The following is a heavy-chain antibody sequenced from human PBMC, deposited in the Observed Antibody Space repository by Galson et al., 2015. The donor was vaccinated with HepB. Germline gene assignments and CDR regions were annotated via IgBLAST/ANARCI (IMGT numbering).Heavy chain of an antibody. CDR1: GFTFSSYW. CDR2: IKQDGSEK. Sequence: SLRLSCAASGFTFSSYWMSWVRQAPGKGLEWVANIKQDGSEKYYVDSVKGRFTISRDNAKNSLYLQMNSLRAEDTAVYYCATTYYGDYVSGDYWGQGTLVTASS. CDR3: ATTYYGDYVSGDY. J-gene: IGHJ4*02. D-gene: IGHD4-17*01. V-gene: IGHV3-7*03.